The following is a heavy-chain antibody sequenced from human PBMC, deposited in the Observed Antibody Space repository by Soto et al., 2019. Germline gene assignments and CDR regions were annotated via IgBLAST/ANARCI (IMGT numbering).Heavy chain of an antibody. D-gene: IGHD1-26*01. Sequence: SETLSLTCTVSGGAITSYYWTWIRQPAGKGLEWIGRIYSSGSTKYNPSLQSRISMSLDTSKNQFSLTLASVTAADTAVYYCASGELFYNWFDPWGQGTLVTVSS. CDR1: GGAITSYY. J-gene: IGHJ5*02. V-gene: IGHV4-4*07. CDR2: IYSSGST. CDR3: ASGELFYNWFDP.